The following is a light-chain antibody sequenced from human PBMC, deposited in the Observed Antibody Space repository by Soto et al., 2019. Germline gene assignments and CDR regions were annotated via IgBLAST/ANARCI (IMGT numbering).Light chain of an antibody. CDR1: QGISSW. V-gene: IGKV1-12*02. CDR3: QQINSFPFT. CDR2: VAS. Sequence: DLQMTQSPSSVSASVGDRVTITCRVSQGISSWLAWYQQKSGQAPKLLIYVASTLQSGVPSRFSGSGSGTDFTLTISSLQPEDFATYYCQQINSFPFTFGQGTRLEIK. J-gene: IGKJ5*01.